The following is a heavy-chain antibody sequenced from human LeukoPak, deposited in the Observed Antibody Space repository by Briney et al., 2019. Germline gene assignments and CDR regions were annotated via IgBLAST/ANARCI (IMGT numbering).Heavy chain of an antibody. CDR2: ISYDGSNK. CDR3: AREGFGEWEQLPFVH. V-gene: IGHV3-30*03. CDR1: GFTFSTYG. J-gene: IGHJ4*02. Sequence: GRSLRLSCAASGFTFSTYGIHWVRQAPGKGLEWVAAISYDGSNKYYADSVKGRFSISRDNSENRLYLQMNILRAEDTAVYYCAREGFGEWEQLPFVHWGQGTLVSVSS. D-gene: IGHD3-16*01.